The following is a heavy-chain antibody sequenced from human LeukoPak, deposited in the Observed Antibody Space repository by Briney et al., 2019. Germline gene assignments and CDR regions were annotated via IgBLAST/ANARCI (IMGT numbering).Heavy chain of an antibody. CDR1: GYTLTELS. V-gene: IGHV1-24*01. Sequence: GASVKVSCKVSGYTLTELSMHWVRQAPGKGLEWMGGFDPEDGETIYAQKFQGRVTITADESTSTAYMELSSLRSEDTAVYYCARSFGLRGRFDYWGQGTLVTVSS. J-gene: IGHJ4*02. CDR2: FDPEDGET. CDR3: ARSFGLRGRFDY. D-gene: IGHD3-9*01.